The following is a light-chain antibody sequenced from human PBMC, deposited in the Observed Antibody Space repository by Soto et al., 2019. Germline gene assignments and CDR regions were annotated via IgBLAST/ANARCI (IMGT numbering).Light chain of an antibody. Sequence: QLVLTQPASVSGSPGQSITISCTGTSSDVGGYNYVSWYQQHPGKAPKLMIYEVSNRPSGVSNRFSGSKSGNTDSLTISGLQSDDEATYYCSSYTSSSTYVFGTGTKVTVL. V-gene: IGLV2-14*01. CDR1: SSDVGGYNY. CDR3: SSYTSSSTYV. J-gene: IGLJ1*01. CDR2: EVS.